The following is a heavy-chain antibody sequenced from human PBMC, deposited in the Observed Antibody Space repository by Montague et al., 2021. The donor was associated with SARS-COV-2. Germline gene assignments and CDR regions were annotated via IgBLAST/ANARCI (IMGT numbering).Heavy chain of an antibody. V-gene: IGHV6-1*01. CDR1: GDSVSSNTAA. CDR2: TYYRSKWYY. D-gene: IGHD5/OR15-5a*01. J-gene: IGHJ4*02. CDR3: ARDPRYSLCWSFDY. Sequence: CAISGDSVSSNTAAWNWIRQSPSRGLEWLGRTYYRSKWYYDYAVSVKSRMTISPDTSKNQFSLQLSSVTLEDRAVYYCARDPRYSLCWSFDYWGQGTLVTVSS.